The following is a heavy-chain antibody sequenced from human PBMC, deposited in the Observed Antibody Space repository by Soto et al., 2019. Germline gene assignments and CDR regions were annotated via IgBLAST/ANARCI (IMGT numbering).Heavy chain of an antibody. CDR1: GYSVTSYW. J-gene: IGHJ5*02. V-gene: IGHV5-51*01. CDR3: AAEQRGFGDGNWFDP. Sequence: PXESLKISWKGSGYSVTSYWIGWVRQMPGKGLEWMGIIYPGDSDTRYSPSFQGQVTISADKSISTAYLQWSSLKASDTAMYYCAAEQRGFGDGNWFDPWGQGNLVTVSS. D-gene: IGHD3-10*01. CDR2: IYPGDSDT.